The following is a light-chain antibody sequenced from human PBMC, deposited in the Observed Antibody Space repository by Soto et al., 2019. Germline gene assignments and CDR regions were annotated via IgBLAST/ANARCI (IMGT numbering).Light chain of an antibody. V-gene: IGKV1-6*01. CDR1: QGSRPC. J-gene: IGKJ4*01. CDR3: LHDYNNHLT. CDR2: AAS. Sequence: AIQMTRSPSSLSSSVGDRVTITCRASQGSRPCLGWYQQKPGKAPKLLIYAASSLQSGVPSRFSGSGSRTDVTLTISSRQPEDFATYCGLHDYNNHLTFGGGTMVEIK.